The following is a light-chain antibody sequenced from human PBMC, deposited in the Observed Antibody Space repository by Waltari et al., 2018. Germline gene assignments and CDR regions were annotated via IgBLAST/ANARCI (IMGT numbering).Light chain of an antibody. CDR3: QCYDNSLSGSVA. J-gene: IGLJ2*01. CDR2: DDT. V-gene: IGLV1-40*01. Sequence: QSVLTQPPSVSGAPGQRVTISCTGSSSNIRAGYGVHWSQQFPGTGPKLLIYDDTKRPSGVPDRFSGSKSGTSASLAITGLQAEDEADYYCQCYDNSLSGSVAFGGGTKLTVL. CDR1: SSNIRAGYG.